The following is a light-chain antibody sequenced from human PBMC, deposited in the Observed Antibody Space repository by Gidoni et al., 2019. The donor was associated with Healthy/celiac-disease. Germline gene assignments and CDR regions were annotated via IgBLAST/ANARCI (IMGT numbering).Light chain of an antibody. CDR2: WAS. Sequence: DIVMTQSPDSLAVSLGEGATINCKSSQSVLYSSNNKNYLAWYQQKPGQPPKLLIYWASTRESGVPDRFRSSGSGTDFTLTISSLQAEDVAVYYCQQYYSTPPAFXXXTKVEIK. CDR1: QSVLYSSNNKNY. V-gene: IGKV4-1*01. J-gene: IGKJ1*01. CDR3: QQYYSTPPA.